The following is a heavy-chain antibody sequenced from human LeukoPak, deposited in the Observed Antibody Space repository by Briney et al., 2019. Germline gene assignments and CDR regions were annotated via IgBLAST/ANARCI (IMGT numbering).Heavy chain of an antibody. CDR1: GYTFTNYG. CDR3: ARDVGGGAIYFDY. CDR2: ISAYNGNT. V-gene: IGHV1-18*01. Sequence: GASVKVSCKASGYTFTNYGISWVRQAPGQGLEWMGWISAYNGNTKFAQKFQGRVIMTTDTSTSTACMELRSLRSDDTAVYYCARDVGGGAIYFDYWGQGTLVTVSS. D-gene: IGHD2-15*01. J-gene: IGHJ4*02.